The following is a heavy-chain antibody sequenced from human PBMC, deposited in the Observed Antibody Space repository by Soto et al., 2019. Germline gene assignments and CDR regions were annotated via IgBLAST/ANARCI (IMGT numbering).Heavy chain of an antibody. D-gene: IGHD4-17*01. Sequence: SETLSLTCTVSGGSISSGDYYWSWIRQPPGKGLEWIGYIYYSGSTYYNPSLKSRVTISVDTSKNQFSLKLSSVTAADTAVYYCAREPTNYGDYEVDYWGQGTLVTVSS. CDR1: GGSISSGDYY. V-gene: IGHV4-30-4*01. CDR2: IYYSGST. CDR3: AREPTNYGDYEVDY. J-gene: IGHJ4*02.